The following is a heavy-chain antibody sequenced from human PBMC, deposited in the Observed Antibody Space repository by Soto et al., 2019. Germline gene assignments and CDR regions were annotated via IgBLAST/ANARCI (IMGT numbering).Heavy chain of an antibody. CDR2: IWYDGSNK. V-gene: IGHV3-33*01. J-gene: IGHJ1*01. CDR1: GFTFSSYG. D-gene: IGHD2-15*01. CDR3: ARGLYCSGGSCYPEYVQH. Sequence: PGGSLRLSCAASGFTFSSYGMHWVRQAPGKGLEWVAVIWYDGSNKYYADSVKGRFTISRDNSKNTLYLQMNSLRAEDTAVYYCARGLYCSGGSCYPEYVQHWGQGTLVTVSS.